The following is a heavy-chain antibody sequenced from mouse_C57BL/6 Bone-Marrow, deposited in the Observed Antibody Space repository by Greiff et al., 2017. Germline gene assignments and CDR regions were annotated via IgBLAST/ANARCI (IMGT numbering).Heavy chain of an antibody. CDR3: ASSFYGNYAMDY. CDR1: GYAFSSYW. D-gene: IGHD2-10*01. J-gene: IGHJ4*01. CDR2: IYPGDGDT. V-gene: IGHV1-80*01. Sequence: QVQLQQSGAELVKPGASVKISCKASGYAFSSYWMNWVKQRPGKGLEWIGQIYPGDGDTNYNGKFKGKATLTADKSYSTAYMQLSSLTSEDSAVYFCASSFYGNYAMDYWGQGPSVTVSS.